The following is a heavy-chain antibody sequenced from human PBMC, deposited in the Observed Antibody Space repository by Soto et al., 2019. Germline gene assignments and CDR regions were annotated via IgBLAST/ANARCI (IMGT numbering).Heavy chain of an antibody. Sequence: EVQLVESGGGLVQTGGSLRLSCAASGFTFNNYWMHWVRQAPGKGLVWVSRINGDGRITNYADSVKGRFTISRDNAQNTLYLHMNSLRAEDTAVYYCARGLYNKYGRDYWGQGTLVTVSS. CDR3: ARGLYNKYGRDY. V-gene: IGHV3-74*01. CDR2: INGDGRIT. CDR1: GFTFNNYW. J-gene: IGHJ4*02. D-gene: IGHD1-20*01.